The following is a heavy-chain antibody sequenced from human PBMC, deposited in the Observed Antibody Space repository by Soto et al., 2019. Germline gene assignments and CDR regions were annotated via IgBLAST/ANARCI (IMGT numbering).Heavy chain of an antibody. V-gene: IGHV3-49*03. J-gene: IGHJ5*02. D-gene: IGHD1-26*01. CDR1: GFTFGDYA. CDR2: IRSNTYGGTT. Sequence: PGGSLRLSCTVSGFTFGDYAMSWFRQAPGKGLEWVGFIRSNTYGGTTEYAASVKGRFTISRDDSKSIAYLQMNSLKSEDTAVYYCSRGKLRGLRADPWGQGTLVTVSS. CDR3: SRGKLRGLRADP.